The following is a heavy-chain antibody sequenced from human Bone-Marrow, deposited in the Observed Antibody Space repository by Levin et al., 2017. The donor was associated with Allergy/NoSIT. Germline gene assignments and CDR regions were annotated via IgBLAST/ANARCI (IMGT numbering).Heavy chain of an antibody. CDR2: VNTRSTYI. D-gene: IGHD4-17*01. V-gene: IGHV3-21*01. CDR3: ASSLSGDFGALGY. J-gene: IGHJ4*02. CDR1: GFTFSTHG. Sequence: PGGSLRLSCAASGFTFSTHGMTWVRQAPGKGLEWVSSVNTRSTYIYYADSVKGRFTVSRDNSKNSLYLQMDSLRAEDTALYYCASSLSGDFGALGYWGQGTLVTVSS.